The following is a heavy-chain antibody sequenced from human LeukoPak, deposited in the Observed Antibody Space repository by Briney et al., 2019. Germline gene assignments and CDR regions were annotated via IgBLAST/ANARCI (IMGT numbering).Heavy chain of an antibody. Sequence: PSETLSLTCTVSGGSISTYYWSWIRQPPGKGLEWIGHFYYSGSTNYNPSLKSRVTISVDTSNNQFSLKVNSVTAADTAVYYCARATYYGDIDYWGQGTLVTVSS. D-gene: IGHD4-17*01. J-gene: IGHJ4*02. CDR2: FYYSGST. CDR3: ARATYYGDIDY. CDR1: GGSISTYY. V-gene: IGHV4-59*01.